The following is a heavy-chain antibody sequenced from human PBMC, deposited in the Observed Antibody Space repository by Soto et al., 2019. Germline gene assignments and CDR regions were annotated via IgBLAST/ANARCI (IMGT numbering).Heavy chain of an antibody. CDR3: ARDRAGLLEF. V-gene: IGHV1-18*01. D-gene: IGHD3-10*01. Sequence: QVQLVQSATEVVKPGASVRVSCKASGYVFTGWGISWVRQVPGQGLEWVGWVSAYDGATRSSEKLQGRISVTRDKSTSTVYMDLTNLRSDGAAVYYCARDRAGLLEFWGQGTLGTVSS. CDR1: GYVFTGWG. J-gene: IGHJ4*02. CDR2: VSAYDGAT.